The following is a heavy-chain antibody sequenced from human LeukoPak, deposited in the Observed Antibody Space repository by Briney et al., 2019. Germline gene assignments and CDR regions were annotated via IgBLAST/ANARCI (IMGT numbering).Heavy chain of an antibody. CDR1: GFTFSSYS. CDR3: ARVTGFSTRDFDY. Sequence: GGSLRLSCAASGFTFSSYSMNWVRQAPGKGLEWVSSISSSSSDIYYADSVRGRFTISRDNAKNSLYLQMNSLRAEDTAVYYCARVTGFSTRDFDYWGQGTLVTVSS. J-gene: IGHJ4*02. D-gene: IGHD6-13*01. CDR2: ISSSSSDI. V-gene: IGHV3-21*01.